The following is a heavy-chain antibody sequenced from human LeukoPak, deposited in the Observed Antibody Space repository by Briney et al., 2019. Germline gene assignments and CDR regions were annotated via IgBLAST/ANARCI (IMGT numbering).Heavy chain of an antibody. V-gene: IGHV1-69*15. J-gene: IGHJ5*02. Sequence: SVKVSCKTSRGTFTSYAITWVRQAPGQGLEWMGKIIPISGTTNYAQKFQGRGTFTADESTSTAYVELSSLRSEDTALYYCARKLRLGGNWFDPWGQGTLVTVSS. CDR2: IIPISGTT. CDR3: ARKLRLGGNWFDP. D-gene: IGHD1-26*01. CDR1: RGTFTSYA.